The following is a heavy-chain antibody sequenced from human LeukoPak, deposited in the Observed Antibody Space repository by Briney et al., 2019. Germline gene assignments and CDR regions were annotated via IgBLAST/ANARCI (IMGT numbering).Heavy chain of an antibody. J-gene: IGHJ4*02. Sequence: GSLRLSCAASGFTFSSYAMSWVRQPPGKGLEWIGSIYYSGSTYYNPSLKSRVTISVDTSKNQFSLKLSSVTAADTAVYYCARQTPSGYYDFWSGYPYYFDYWGQGTLVTVSS. D-gene: IGHD3-3*01. CDR2: IYYSGST. V-gene: IGHV4-39*01. CDR1: GFTFSSYA. CDR3: ARQTPSGYYDFWSGYPYYFDY.